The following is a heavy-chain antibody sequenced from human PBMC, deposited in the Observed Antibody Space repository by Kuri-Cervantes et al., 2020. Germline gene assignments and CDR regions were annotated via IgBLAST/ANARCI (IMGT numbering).Heavy chain of an antibody. CDR2: IYTSGST. D-gene: IGHD2-15*01. CDR1: GGSISSYY. V-gene: IGHV4-4*07. CDR3: ARNPPPRYCSGGSCYSRDNNWFDP. Sequence: SETLSLTCTVSGGSISSYYWSWIRQPAGKGLEWIGRIYTSGSTNYNPSLKSRVTMSVDTSKNQFSLKLSSVTAADTAVYYCARNPPPRYCSGGSCYSRDNNWFDPWGQGTLVTVSS. J-gene: IGHJ5*02.